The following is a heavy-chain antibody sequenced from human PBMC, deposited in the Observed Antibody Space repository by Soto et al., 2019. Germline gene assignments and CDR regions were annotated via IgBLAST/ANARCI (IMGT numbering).Heavy chain of an antibody. CDR2: INANAIDT. CDR1: GFIFGNHG. D-gene: IGHD2-8*01. J-gene: IGHJ4*02. CDR3: VSWVSAHLDF. Sequence: GGSLRLSCAASGFIFGNHGMTWVRQAPGRALEWVSTINANAIDTHYADSVKGRFTISRDNSKSTLELQMNSLRAEATAIYYCVSWVSAHLDFWGPRTMVTVS. V-gene: IGHV3-23*01.